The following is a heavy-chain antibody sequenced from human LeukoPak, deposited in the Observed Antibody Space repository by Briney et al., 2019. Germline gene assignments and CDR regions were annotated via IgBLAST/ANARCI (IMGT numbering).Heavy chain of an antibody. Sequence: PSETLSLTCTVSGGSISSYYWSWIRQPPGKGLEWIGYIYYSGSTNYNPSLKGRVTISVDTSKNQFSLKLSSVTAADTAVYYCARQGGGEDYWGQGTLVTVSS. CDR3: ARQGGGEDY. CDR1: GGSISSYY. V-gene: IGHV4-59*08. D-gene: IGHD2-21*01. J-gene: IGHJ4*02. CDR2: IYYSGST.